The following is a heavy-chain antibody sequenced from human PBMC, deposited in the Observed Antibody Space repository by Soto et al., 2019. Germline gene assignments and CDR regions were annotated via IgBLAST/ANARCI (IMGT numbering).Heavy chain of an antibody. V-gene: IGHV3-30-3*01. CDR3: ASPREGQWLVFDH. J-gene: IGHJ4*02. D-gene: IGHD6-19*01. Sequence: QPGGSLRLSCVVSGFTFSDFGMHWVRQSPGEGLAWVASISKDGFDTYYAESVKGRFTISRDDSKSTVFLQMNTLKVEDTAAYFCASPREGQWLVFDHWGQRTLVTVSS. CDR2: ISKDGFDT. CDR1: GFTFSDFG.